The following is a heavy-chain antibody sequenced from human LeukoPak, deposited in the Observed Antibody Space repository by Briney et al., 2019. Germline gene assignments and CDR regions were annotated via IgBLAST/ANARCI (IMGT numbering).Heavy chain of an antibody. CDR1: GGSFSGCY. CDR3: ARRITIFGVAHWFDP. Sequence: SETLSLTCAVYGGSFSGCYWSWIRQPPGKGLEWIGEINHSGSTNYNPSLKSRVTISVDTSKNQFSLKLSSVTAADTAVYYCARRITIFGVAHWFDPWGQGTLVTVSS. V-gene: IGHV4-34*01. J-gene: IGHJ5*02. CDR2: INHSGST. D-gene: IGHD3-3*01.